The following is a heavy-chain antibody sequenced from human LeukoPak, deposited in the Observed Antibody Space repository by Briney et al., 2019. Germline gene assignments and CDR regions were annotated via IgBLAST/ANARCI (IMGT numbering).Heavy chain of an antibody. CDR3: ARVQFDYGDYGFDY. CDR2: MNPNSGNT. J-gene: IGHJ4*02. CDR1: GYTFTSYD. V-gene: IGHV1-8*01. Sequence: GASVKVSCKASGYTFTSYDINWVRQATGQGLEWMGWMNPNSGNTGYAQKFQGRVTMTRNTSISTAYMELSSLRSEDTAVYYCARVQFDYGDYGFDYWGQGTLVTVSS. D-gene: IGHD4-17*01.